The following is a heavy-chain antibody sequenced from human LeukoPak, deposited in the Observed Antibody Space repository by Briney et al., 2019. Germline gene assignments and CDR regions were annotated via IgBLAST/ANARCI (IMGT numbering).Heavy chain of an antibody. CDR3: ARDRSGSYYAAFDI. D-gene: IGHD1-26*01. J-gene: IGHJ3*02. Sequence: GGSLRLSCAASGFTFSSYSMNWVRQAPGKGLEWVSSISSSSSYIYYADSVKGRFTISRDNAKNSLYLQMNILRAEDTAVYYCARDRSGSYYAAFDIWGQGTMVTVSS. CDR1: GFTFSSYS. V-gene: IGHV3-21*01. CDR2: ISSSSSYI.